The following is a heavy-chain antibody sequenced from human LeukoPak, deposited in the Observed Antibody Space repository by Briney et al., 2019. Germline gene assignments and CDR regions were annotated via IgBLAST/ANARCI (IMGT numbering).Heavy chain of an antibody. V-gene: IGHV4-59*01. CDR3: AREYIAAAGTTGFDP. J-gene: IGHJ5*02. Sequence: SETLSLTCTVSGGSISSYYWSWIRHPPGKGLEWIGYIYYSGSTNYNPSLKSRVTISVDTSKNQFSLKLSSVTAADTAVYYCAREYIAAAGTTGFDPWGQGTLVTVSS. CDR1: GGSISSYY. D-gene: IGHD6-13*01. CDR2: IYYSGST.